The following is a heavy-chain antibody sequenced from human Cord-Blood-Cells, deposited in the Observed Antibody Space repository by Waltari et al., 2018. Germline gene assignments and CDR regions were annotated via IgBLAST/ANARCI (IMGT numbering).Heavy chain of an antibody. D-gene: IGHD6-6*01. V-gene: IGHV4-39*01. CDR2: IYYSGST. J-gene: IGHJ1*01. Sequence: QLQLQESGPGLVKPSETLSLTCTVSGGSISSSSYYWGWIRQPPGKGLEWIGSIYYSGSTYYNPSLKSRVTISVDTSKNQFSLKLSSVTAADTAVYYCARHFLLGECSSSSEYFQHWGQGTLVTVSS. CDR1: GGSISSSSYY. CDR3: ARHFLLGECSSSSEYFQH.